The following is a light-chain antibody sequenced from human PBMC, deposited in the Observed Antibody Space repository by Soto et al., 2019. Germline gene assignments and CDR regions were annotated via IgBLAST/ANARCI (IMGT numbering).Light chain of an antibody. V-gene: IGKV1D-13*01. Sequence: AIQLTQSPSSLSASAGDRVTITCRASQGISSALAWYQQKPGKAPKLLIYDVSTLESGVPSRFSGSGSGTDFALTISSLQPEDFAPYYCQQFNNYPLTFGGGTKVEIK. CDR1: QGISSA. CDR2: DVS. CDR3: QQFNNYPLT. J-gene: IGKJ4*01.